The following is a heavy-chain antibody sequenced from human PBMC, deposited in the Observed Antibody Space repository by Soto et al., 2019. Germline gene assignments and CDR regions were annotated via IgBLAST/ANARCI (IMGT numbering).Heavy chain of an antibody. CDR1: GGSFSGYY. D-gene: IGHD2-2*01. J-gene: IGHJ6*03. V-gene: IGHV4-34*01. Sequence: SETLSLTCAVYGGSFSGYYWSWIRQPPGKGLEWIGEINHSGSTNYNPSLKSRVTITVDTSKAQFSLKLSSVTAADTAVYYCARAKPRSGRGIVVVPADTSSGARYYYYYMDVWGKGTTVTVSS. CDR2: INHSGST. CDR3: ARAKPRSGRGIVVVPADTSSGARYYYYYMDV.